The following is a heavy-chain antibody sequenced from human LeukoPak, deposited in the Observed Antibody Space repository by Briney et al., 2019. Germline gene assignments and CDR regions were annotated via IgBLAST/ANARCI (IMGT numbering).Heavy chain of an antibody. CDR3: AKDQVLGDYYESSGSNFDY. CDR1: RFTFSSYG. J-gene: IGHJ4*02. CDR2: ISYDGSQK. D-gene: IGHD3-22*01. Sequence: GGSLRLSCAASRFTFSSYGIHWVRQAPGKGLEWVALISYDGSQKYHADSVKGRFTISRDNSKNTVYLQMNSLRAEDTAVYYCAKDQVLGDYYESSGSNFDYWGQGTLVTVSS. V-gene: IGHV3-30*18.